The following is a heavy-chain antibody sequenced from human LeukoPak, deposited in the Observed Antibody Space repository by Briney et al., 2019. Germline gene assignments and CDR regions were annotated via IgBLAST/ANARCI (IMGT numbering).Heavy chain of an antibody. CDR3: ARDPPDYGDYNDDALDY. CDR1: GGSISSSSYY. Sequence: SETLSLTCTVSGGSISSSSYYWGWIRQPPGKGLEWIGSIYYSGSTYYNPSLKSRVTISVDTSKNQFSLKLSSVTAADTAVYYCARDPPDYGDYNDDALDYWGQGTLVTVSS. D-gene: IGHD4-17*01. J-gene: IGHJ4*02. V-gene: IGHV4-39*07. CDR2: IYYSGST.